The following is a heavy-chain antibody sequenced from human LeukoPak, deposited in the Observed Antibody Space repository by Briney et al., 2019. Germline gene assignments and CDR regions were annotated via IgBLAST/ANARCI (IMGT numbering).Heavy chain of an antibody. CDR2: INIGGTNT. J-gene: IGHJ5*02. Sequence: GGSLRLSFAASGFTFNDYYMSWIRQAPGKGLEWLSYINIGGTNTHYADSVKGRFTISRDNAKKSLYLEMNNLRAEDTAVYYCATDGAGFDTWGQGVLVTVSS. V-gene: IGHV3-11*01. CDR1: GFTFNDYY. CDR3: ATDGAGFDT.